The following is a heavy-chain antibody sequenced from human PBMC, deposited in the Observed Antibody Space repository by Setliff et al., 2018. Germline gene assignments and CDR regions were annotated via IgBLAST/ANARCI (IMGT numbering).Heavy chain of an antibody. D-gene: IGHD5-18*01. Sequence: LSLTCTVSGDSISSGSYHWSWIRKPAGKGLEWIGRIHPSGSTNYNPSLKSRVTMSVDTSKNQFALNLRSVTAADTAVYYCVRDRTAYSYGLDVWGQGTTVTVSS. V-gene: IGHV4-61*02. CDR3: VRDRTAYSYGLDV. CDR1: GDSISSGSYH. J-gene: IGHJ6*02. CDR2: IHPSGST.